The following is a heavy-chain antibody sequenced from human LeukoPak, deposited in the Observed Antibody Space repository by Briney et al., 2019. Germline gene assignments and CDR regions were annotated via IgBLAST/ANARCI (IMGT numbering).Heavy chain of an antibody. J-gene: IGHJ3*02. D-gene: IGHD3-22*01. Sequence: GASVKVSCKASGYTFTSYDINWVRQATGQGLEWMGWMNPNNGYTGNAQKFQGRVTITRNTSISTAYMELSSLRSEDTAVYYCARARGRGYYYDSSGYYPGGAFDIWGQGAMVTVSS. CDR1: GYTFTSYD. V-gene: IGHV1-8*03. CDR3: ARARGRGYYYDSSGYYPGGAFDI. CDR2: MNPNNGYT.